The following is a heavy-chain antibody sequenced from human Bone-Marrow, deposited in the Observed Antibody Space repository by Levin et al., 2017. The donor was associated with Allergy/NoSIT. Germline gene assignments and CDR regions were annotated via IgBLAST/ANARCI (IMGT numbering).Heavy chain of an antibody. CDR2: MHYSGST. Sequence: SSETLSLTCTVSGGSISNSNYYWGWIRQPPGKGLEWIGTMHYSGSTYYNSSLKSRVTISVDTSKNQFSLKLSSVTAADTALYYCARLGGPWGQGTLVTVSS. D-gene: IGHD3-16*01. J-gene: IGHJ5*02. CDR3: ARLGGP. CDR1: GGSISNSNYY. V-gene: IGHV4-39*01.